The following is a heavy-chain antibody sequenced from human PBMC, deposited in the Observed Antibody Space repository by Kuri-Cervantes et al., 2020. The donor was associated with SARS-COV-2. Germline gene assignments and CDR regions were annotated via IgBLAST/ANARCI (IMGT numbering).Heavy chain of an antibody. Sequence: ASVKVSCKASGYTFTGYYMHWVRQAPGQGLEWMGWINPNSGGTNYAQKFQGRVTMTRDTSISTAYMELRRLRSEDTAVYYCASEEIVAVRGKNYYYYYMDVWGKGTTVTVSS. J-gene: IGHJ6*03. V-gene: IGHV1-2*02. CDR1: GYTFTGYY. CDR3: ASEEIVAVRGKNYYYYYMDV. D-gene: IGHD3-22*01. CDR2: INPNSGGT.